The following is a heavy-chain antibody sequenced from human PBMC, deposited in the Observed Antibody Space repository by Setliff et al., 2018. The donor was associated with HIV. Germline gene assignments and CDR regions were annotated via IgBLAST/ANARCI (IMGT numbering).Heavy chain of an antibody. Sequence: SVKVSCKASGGTFSSYAISWVRQAPGQGLEWMGGIIPVFRTANYAQKFQGRVTITADEATSTAYMELSSLRSEDTAVYYCARGDYGSGSYYPYYFYYGMDVWGQGTTVTVSS. D-gene: IGHD3-10*01. CDR2: IIPVFRTA. V-gene: IGHV1-69*13. CDR3: ARGDYGSGSYYPYYFYYGMDV. CDR1: GGTFSSYA. J-gene: IGHJ6*02.